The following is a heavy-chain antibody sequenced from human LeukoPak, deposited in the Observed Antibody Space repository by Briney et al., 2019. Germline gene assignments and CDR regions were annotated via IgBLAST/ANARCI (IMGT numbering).Heavy chain of an antibody. CDR1: GYRFTSYW. D-gene: IGHD5-18*01. CDR3: ARQNVGYSYGTFDF. Sequence: GESLKISWKGSGYRFTSYWIGWVRQMPGKGLEWMGIFFPGDSDTRYSPSFQGQVTISADNSISTAYLQWSSLKASDTAMYYCARQNVGYSYGTFDFWGQGTLVTVSS. J-gene: IGHJ4*02. CDR2: FFPGDSDT. V-gene: IGHV5-51*01.